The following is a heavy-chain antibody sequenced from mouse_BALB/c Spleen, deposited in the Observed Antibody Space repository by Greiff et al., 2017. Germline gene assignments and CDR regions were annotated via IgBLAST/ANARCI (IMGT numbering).Heavy chain of an antibody. D-gene: IGHD1-1*02. CDR1: GFTFTDYY. CDR3: ARDGGNYYAMDY. Sequence: EVKVVESGGGLVQPGGSLRLSCATSGFTFTDYYMSWVRQPPGKALEWLGFIRNKANGYTTEYSASVKGRFTISRDNSQSILYLQMNTLRAEDSATYYCARDGGNYYAMDYWGQGTSVTVSP. CDR2: IRNKANGYTT. V-gene: IGHV7-3*02. J-gene: IGHJ4*01.